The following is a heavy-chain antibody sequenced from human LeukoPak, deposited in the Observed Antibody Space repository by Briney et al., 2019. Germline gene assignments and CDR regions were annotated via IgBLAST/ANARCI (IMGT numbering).Heavy chain of an antibody. Sequence: ASVKVSCKASGYTFTGYYMHWVRQAPGQGLEWMGWMNPNSGNTGYAQKFQGRVTITRNTSISTAYMELSSLRSEDTAVYYCARRLVGTGGFDIWGQGTMVTVSS. CDR3: ARRLVGTGGFDI. CDR1: GYTFTGYY. D-gene: IGHD1-26*01. V-gene: IGHV1-8*03. CDR2: MNPNSGNT. J-gene: IGHJ3*02.